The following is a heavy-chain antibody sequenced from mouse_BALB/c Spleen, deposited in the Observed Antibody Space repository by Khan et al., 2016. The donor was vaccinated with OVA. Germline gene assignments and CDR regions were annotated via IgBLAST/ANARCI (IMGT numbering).Heavy chain of an antibody. CDR1: GFTFSSFG. Sequence: EVELVESGGGLVQPGGSRKLSCAASGFTFSSFGMHWVRQAPEKGLEWVAYISSGSSTIYYADTVKGRFTISRATPKNTLFLQMTSLRSEDTAMYYCARIPLYYGYHDYWGQGTTLTVSS. CDR2: ISSGSSTI. D-gene: IGHD1-2*01. V-gene: IGHV5-17*02. CDR3: ARIPLYYGYHDY. J-gene: IGHJ2*01.